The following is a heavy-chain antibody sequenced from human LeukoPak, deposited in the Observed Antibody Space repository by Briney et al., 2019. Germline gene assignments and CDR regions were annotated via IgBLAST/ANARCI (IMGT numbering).Heavy chain of an antibody. Sequence: ASVKVSCKASGGTFSSYAISWVRQAPGQGLEWMGGIIPIFGTANYAQKFQGRVTITADESTSTAYMELSSLRSEDTAVYYCAIGGGPYSSSSSAARAFDYWGQGTRVTVSS. CDR3: AIGGGPYSSSSSAARAFDY. J-gene: IGHJ4*02. CDR1: GGTFSSYA. CDR2: IIPIFGTA. V-gene: IGHV1-69*13. D-gene: IGHD6-6*01.